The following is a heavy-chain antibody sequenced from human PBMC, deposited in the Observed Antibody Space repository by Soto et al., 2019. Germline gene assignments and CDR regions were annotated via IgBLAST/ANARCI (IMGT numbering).Heavy chain of an antibody. J-gene: IGHJ4*02. CDR3: AKDVFGIWFGELLSFDY. CDR2: ISGSGGST. CDR1: GVTFSSYA. D-gene: IGHD3-10*01. V-gene: IGHV3-23*01. Sequence: LRLSCAASGVTFSSYAMSWVRQAPGKGLHCVSAISGSGGSTYYADSVKGRFTISRANSKITLCLQMNSLRVEDTAVYYCAKDVFGIWFGELLSFDYWGKGTLVTVSS.